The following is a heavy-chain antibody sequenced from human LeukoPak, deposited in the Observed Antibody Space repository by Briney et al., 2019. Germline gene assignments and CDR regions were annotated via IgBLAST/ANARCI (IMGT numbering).Heavy chain of an antibody. CDR3: ARDLMVATITGAYYYYGMDV. Sequence: SGGSLRLSCAASGFTVSSNYMSWVRQAPGKGLEWVSVIYSGGSTYYADSVKGRFTISRDNSKNTLYLQMNSLRAEDTAVYYCARDLMVATITGAYYYYGMDVWGQGTTVTVSS. CDR1: GFTVSSNY. V-gene: IGHV3-66*01. D-gene: IGHD5-12*01. J-gene: IGHJ6*02. CDR2: IYSGGST.